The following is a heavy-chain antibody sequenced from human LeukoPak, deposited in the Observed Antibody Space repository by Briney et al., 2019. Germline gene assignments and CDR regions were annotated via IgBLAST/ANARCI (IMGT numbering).Heavy chain of an antibody. CDR3: TRVYGSGSYTFDY. CDR2: INSDGSST. Sequence: QPGGSLRLSCAASGFTFNDYSMHWVRQAPGKGLVWVSRINSDGSSTNYADSVKGRFTISRDNAKNTLYLQMNSLRAEDTAAYYCTRVYGSGSYTFDYWGQGTLVTVSS. V-gene: IGHV3-74*01. CDR1: GFTFNDYS. D-gene: IGHD3-10*01. J-gene: IGHJ4*02.